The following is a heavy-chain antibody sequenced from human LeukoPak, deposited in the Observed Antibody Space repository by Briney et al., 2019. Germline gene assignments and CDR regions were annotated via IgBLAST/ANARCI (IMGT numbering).Heavy chain of an antibody. V-gene: IGHV3-23*01. CDR2: ISTSGGST. CDR3: AKEPYSGSQLLDY. D-gene: IGHD1-26*01. J-gene: IGHJ4*02. CDR1: GFTFSSHA. Sequence: GGSLRLSCAASGFTFSSHAMSWVRQAPGKGLEWVSAISTSGGSTYYADSVKGRFTISRDNSKNTLYLQVNGLRAEDTAVYYCAKEPYSGSQLLDYWGQGTLVTVSS.